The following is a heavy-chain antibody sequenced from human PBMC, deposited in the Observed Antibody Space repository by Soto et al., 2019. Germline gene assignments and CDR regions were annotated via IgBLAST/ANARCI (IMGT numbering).Heavy chain of an antibody. D-gene: IGHD3-16*01. CDR3: VRGQDVGPDFFDS. CDR1: GFTFRSFD. V-gene: IGHV3-13*01. J-gene: IGHJ4*02. Sequence: EVQLVESGGGLGQPGGSLRLTCAASGFTFRSFDFHWVRQATGKGREWDATIGTIGDTYYSVSVKGLFTVSRENADSSLSLQMASLRVGDTAVYFCVRGQDVGPDFFDSWGQGPTATFSS. CDR2: IGTIGDT.